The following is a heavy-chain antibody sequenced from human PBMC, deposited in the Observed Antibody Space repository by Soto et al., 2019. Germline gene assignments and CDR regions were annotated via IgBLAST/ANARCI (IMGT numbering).Heavy chain of an antibody. CDR3: ARAPPRYCSGGSCIFDY. D-gene: IGHD2-15*01. Sequence: ASVKVSCKASGYTFTSYAMHWVRQAPGQRLEWMGWINAGNGNTKYSQKFQGRVTITRDTSASTAYMELSSLRSEDTAVCYCARAPPRYCSGGSCIFDYWGQGTLVTVS. CDR2: INAGNGNT. V-gene: IGHV1-3*01. J-gene: IGHJ4*02. CDR1: GYTFTSYA.